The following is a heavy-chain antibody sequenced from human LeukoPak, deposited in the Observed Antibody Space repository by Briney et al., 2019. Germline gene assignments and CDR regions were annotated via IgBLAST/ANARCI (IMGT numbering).Heavy chain of an antibody. J-gene: IGHJ6*03. Sequence: SETLSLTCTVSGGSISSSSYYWGWIRQPLGKGLEWIGEINHSGSTNYNPSLRSRVTISVDTSKNQFSLKLSSVTAADTAVYYCARHRYSYGHNYYYYYYMDVWGKGTTVTISS. CDR2: INHSGST. CDR3: ARHRYSYGHNYYYYYYMDV. CDR1: GGSISSSSYY. V-gene: IGHV4-39*01. D-gene: IGHD5-18*01.